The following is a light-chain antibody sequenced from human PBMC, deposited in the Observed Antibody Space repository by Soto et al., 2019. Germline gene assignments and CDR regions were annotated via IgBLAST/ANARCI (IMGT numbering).Light chain of an antibody. V-gene: IGLV2-14*03. CDR2: DVN. J-gene: IGLJ1*01. CDR1: SSDIGSFTF. CDR3: SSYTSSSTHF. Sequence: QSALTQPASVSGSPGQSITISCTGTSSDIGSFTFVSWYQQHPGKVPKLMIFDVNRRPSGVSDRFSGSKSVNTASLTISGLQAEDEGDYYCSSYTSSSTHFFGSGTKVTVL.